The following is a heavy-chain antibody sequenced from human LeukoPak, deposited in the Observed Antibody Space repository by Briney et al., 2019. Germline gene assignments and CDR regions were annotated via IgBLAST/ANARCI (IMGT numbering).Heavy chain of an antibody. Sequence: GGSLRLSCAASGFTFSSYAMIWLRQAPGKGLEGVSAICGSGGSTYYADYVKGRFTISRDNSKNTLYLQMNSLRAEDTAVYYCAKDPQWLALYYFDYWGQGTLVTVSS. CDR3: AKDPQWLALYYFDY. CDR2: ICGSGGST. V-gene: IGHV3-23*01. J-gene: IGHJ4*02. D-gene: IGHD6-19*01. CDR1: GFTFSSYA.